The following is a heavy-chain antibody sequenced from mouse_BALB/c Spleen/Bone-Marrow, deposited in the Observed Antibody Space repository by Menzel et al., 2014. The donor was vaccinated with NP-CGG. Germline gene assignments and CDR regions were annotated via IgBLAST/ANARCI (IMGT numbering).Heavy chain of an antibody. CDR3: GRAYYRGLYAMDY. CDR1: GFTLSDYG. Sequence: AQRVESAGGIVQPGASRKLSRAASGFTLSDYGMARVRQAPGEGPAWVAFISNLENRIYFADTMTGRFTISRENAKNSLYLEMSSRRSEDTAMYYCGRAYYRGLYAMDYWGQGPSGNGSS. D-gene: IGHD2-14*01. V-gene: IGHV5-15*02. J-gene: IGHJ4*01. CDR2: ISNLENRI.